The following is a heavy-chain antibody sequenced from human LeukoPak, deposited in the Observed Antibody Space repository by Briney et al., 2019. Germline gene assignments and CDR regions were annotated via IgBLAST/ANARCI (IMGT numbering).Heavy chain of an antibody. CDR3: AREAKGARYGSSSSRFDY. V-gene: IGHV1-2*02. CDR2: INPNSGGT. J-gene: IGHJ4*02. CDR1: GYTFTGYY. D-gene: IGHD6-6*01. Sequence: ASVKVSCKASGYTFTGYYMHWVRQAPGRGLEWMGWINPNSGGTNYAQKFQGRVTMTRDTSISTAYMELSRLRSDDTAVDYCAREAKGARYGSSSSRFDYWGQGTLVTVSS.